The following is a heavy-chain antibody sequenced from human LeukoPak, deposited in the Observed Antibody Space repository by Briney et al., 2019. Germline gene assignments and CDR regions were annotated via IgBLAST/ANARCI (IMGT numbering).Heavy chain of an antibody. Sequence: GGSLGLSCAASGFTFSSYGMHWVRQAPGKGLEWVAVISYDGSNKYYADSVKGRFTISRDNSKNTLYLQMNSLRAEDTAVYYCAKHPYRAVAGPTLGYWGQGTLVTVSS. D-gene: IGHD6-19*01. CDR3: AKHPYRAVAGPTLGY. CDR2: ISYDGSNK. J-gene: IGHJ4*02. CDR1: GFTFSSYG. V-gene: IGHV3-30*18.